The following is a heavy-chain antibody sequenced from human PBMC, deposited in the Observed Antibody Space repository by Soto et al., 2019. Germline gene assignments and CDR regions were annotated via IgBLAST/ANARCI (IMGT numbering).Heavy chain of an antibody. Sequence: SETLSLTCAVYGGSSSGYYWGWIRQPPGKGLEWIGSIFYSGSTYYNPSLKSRVTISVDTSKNQFSLKLSSVTAADTAVYYCARHLTYCSAGSCYSDFPYYGMDVWGQGTTVTVSS. V-gene: IGHV4-39*01. CDR1: GGSSSGYY. J-gene: IGHJ6*02. D-gene: IGHD2-15*01. CDR3: ARHLTYCSAGSCYSDFPYYGMDV. CDR2: IFYSGST.